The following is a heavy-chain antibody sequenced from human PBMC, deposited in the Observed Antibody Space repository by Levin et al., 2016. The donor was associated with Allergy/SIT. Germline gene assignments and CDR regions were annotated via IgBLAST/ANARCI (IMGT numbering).Heavy chain of an antibody. Sequence: GESLKISCAASGFTFSSDWMHWVRQAPGKGLEWVSRIKSDGSVTTYADSVKGRFTISRDNSKNTLYLQMNNLRPEDTAVYFCVTDFQAYCGSDCFWDAFHFWGQGTMVTVSS. J-gene: IGHJ3*01. V-gene: IGHV3-74*01. D-gene: IGHD2-21*02. CDR1: GFTFSSDW. CDR3: VTDFQAYCGSDCFWDAFHF. CDR2: IKSDGSVT.